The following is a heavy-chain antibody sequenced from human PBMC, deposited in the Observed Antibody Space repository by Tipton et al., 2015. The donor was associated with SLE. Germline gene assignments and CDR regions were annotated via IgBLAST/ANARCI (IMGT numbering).Heavy chain of an antibody. CDR2: INHSGST. J-gene: IGHJ5*02. Sequence: TLSLTCAVYGGSFSGYYWSWIRQPPGKGLEWIGEINHSGSTNYNPSLKSRVTISVDTSENQFSLKLTSVTAADTAVYFCARGGRQLVPFTWFDPWGQGTLVTVSS. V-gene: IGHV4-34*01. CDR1: GGSFSGYY. D-gene: IGHD6-13*01. CDR3: ARGGRQLVPFTWFDP.